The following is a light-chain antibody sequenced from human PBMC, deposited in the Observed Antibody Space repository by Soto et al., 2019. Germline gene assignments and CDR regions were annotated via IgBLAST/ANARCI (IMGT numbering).Light chain of an antibody. J-gene: IGKJ5*01. CDR2: DAS. V-gene: IGKV1-5*01. CDR1: QKINSW. CDR3: QQYENLPT. Sequence: DIQMTPSPSTLSSYVRDRVTITVRASQKINSWLAWYQQKPGQAPTLLIYDASTVESGVPSRFSGSGSRTEFSLTISSLQPEDFATYYCQQYENLPTFGQGTLLEIK.